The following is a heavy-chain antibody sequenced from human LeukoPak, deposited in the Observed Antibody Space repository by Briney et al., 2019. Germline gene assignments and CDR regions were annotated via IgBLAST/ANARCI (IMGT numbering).Heavy chain of an antibody. CDR1: GGSISSYY. Sequence: SETLSLTCTVSGGSISSYYWSWIRQPAGKGLEWIGRIYTSGSTNYNPSLKSRVTMSVGTSKNQFSLKLSSVTAADTAVYYCARGPYSGSYVDYWGQGTLVTVSS. D-gene: IGHD1-26*01. J-gene: IGHJ4*02. CDR3: ARGPYSGSYVDY. V-gene: IGHV4-4*07. CDR2: IYTSGST.